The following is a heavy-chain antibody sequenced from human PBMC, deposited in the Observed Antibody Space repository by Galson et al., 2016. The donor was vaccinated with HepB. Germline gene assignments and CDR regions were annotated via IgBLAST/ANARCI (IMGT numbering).Heavy chain of an antibody. CDR2: ISSGAYKT. CDR1: GFTFSPYA. Sequence: SLRLSCAASGFTFSPYAMSWVRQAPGQGLEWVSIISSGAYKTYYADSVKGRFTISRDDSKDSLYLQMNSLRPDDTAVYYCVRTVSVGARPGRHHDHWRQGTVVTVSS. V-gene: IGHV3-23*01. D-gene: IGHD1-26*01. J-gene: IGHJ4*02. CDR3: VRTVSVGARPGRHHDH.